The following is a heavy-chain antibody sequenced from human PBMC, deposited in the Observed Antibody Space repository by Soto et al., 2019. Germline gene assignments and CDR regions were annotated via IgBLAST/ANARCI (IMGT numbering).Heavy chain of an antibody. CDR2: VSTSGRST. D-gene: IGHD2-15*01. J-gene: IGHJ4*02. V-gene: IGHV3-64D*06. CDR3: VKQAHGLDGVAFDY. Sequence: GSLRLSCSASGFMFSESAIYWVRQVPGKGLEAISAVSTSGRSTYYADSVKDRFTISRDNSKNTLFLQMGSLRPEDTAIYYCVKQAHGLDGVAFDYWGQGTQVTVSS. CDR1: GFMFSESA.